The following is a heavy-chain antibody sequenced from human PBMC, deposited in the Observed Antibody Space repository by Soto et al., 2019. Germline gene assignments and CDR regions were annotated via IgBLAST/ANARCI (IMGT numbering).Heavy chain of an antibody. CDR2: INHSGST. Sequence: QVQLQQWGAGLLKPSETLSLTCAVYGGSFSGYYWSWIRQPPGKGLEWIGEINHSGSTNYNPSLKSRVTISVDTSKNQFSLKLSSVTAADTAVYYCAREGAAAGTFDYWGQGTLVTVSS. CDR3: AREGAAAGTFDY. V-gene: IGHV4-34*01. CDR1: GGSFSGYY. J-gene: IGHJ4*02. D-gene: IGHD6-13*01.